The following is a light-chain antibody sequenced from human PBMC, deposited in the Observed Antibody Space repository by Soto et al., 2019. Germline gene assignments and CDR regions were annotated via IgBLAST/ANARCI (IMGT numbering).Light chain of an antibody. CDR1: SSDVGGYNY. Sequence: QSVLTQPASVSGSPGQSITISCTGTSSDVGGYNYVSWYQQHPGKAPKLMIYDVSNLPSGVSNRVSGSKSGNTASLTISGLQAEDEADYYCSSYTTSSPLLNVLGTGTKVTAL. J-gene: IGLJ1*01. CDR3: SSYTTSSPLLNV. CDR2: DVS. V-gene: IGLV2-14*01.